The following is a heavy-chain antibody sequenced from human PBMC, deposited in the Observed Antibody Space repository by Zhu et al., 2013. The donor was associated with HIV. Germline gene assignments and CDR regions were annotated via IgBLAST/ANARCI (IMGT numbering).Heavy chain of an antibody. CDR2: INHSGST. Sequence: VQLQQWGAGLLKPSETLSLTCAVYGGSFSGYYWSWIRQPPGKGLEWIGEINHSGSTNYNPSLKSRVTISVDTSKNQFSLKLSSVTAADTAVYYCARAPWAPAAGFDYWGQGTLVTVSS. J-gene: IGHJ4*02. D-gene: IGHD6-13*01. V-gene: IGHV4-34*01. CDR3: ARAPWAPAAGFDY. CDR1: GGSFSGYY.